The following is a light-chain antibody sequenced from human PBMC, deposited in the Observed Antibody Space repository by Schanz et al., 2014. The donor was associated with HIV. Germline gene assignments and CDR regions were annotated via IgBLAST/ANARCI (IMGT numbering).Light chain of an antibody. Sequence: QSALTQPASVSGTPGQSITISCTGSSSDVGGYNYVSWYQQHPDKAPKLMIYDVSDRPSGVSNRFSGSKSGNTASLTISGLQAEDEADYYCSSYTSDTVLFGGGTKLTVL. CDR3: SSYTSDTVL. J-gene: IGLJ2*01. CDR2: DVS. CDR1: SSDVGGYNY. V-gene: IGLV2-14*03.